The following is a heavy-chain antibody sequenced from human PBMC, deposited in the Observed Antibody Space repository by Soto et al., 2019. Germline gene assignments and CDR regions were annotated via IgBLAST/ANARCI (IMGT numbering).Heavy chain of an antibody. CDR3: AKRRGAGGHFDY. CDR1: GFTFSSYA. Sequence: GGSPRLSCAASGFTFSSYAMGWVRQGPGKGLEWVAVVSIGGSTHYADSVRGRFTISRDNSKNTLSLQMNSLTAEDTAVYFCAKRRGAGGHFDYWGQGALVTVSS. D-gene: IGHD2-15*01. J-gene: IGHJ4*02. V-gene: IGHV3-23*01. CDR2: VSIGGST.